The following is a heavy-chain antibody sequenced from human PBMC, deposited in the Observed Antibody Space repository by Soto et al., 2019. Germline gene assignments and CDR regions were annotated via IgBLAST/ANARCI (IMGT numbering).Heavy chain of an antibody. Sequence: EVQLLESGGGLEQPGGSLRLSCAVSGFTFSSFAMTWVRQAPGKGLEWVSGISGDGISTYYTDSVKGRFTISRDNSKNKLYLQMNSLRVAATAVYFCAREVWRTVTTDAGVHYYYSGMDDWGQATTVIVSS. J-gene: IGHJ6*02. CDR2: ISGDGIST. V-gene: IGHV3-23*01. D-gene: IGHD4-17*01. CDR3: AREVWRTVTTDAGVHYYYSGMDD. CDR1: GFTFSSFA.